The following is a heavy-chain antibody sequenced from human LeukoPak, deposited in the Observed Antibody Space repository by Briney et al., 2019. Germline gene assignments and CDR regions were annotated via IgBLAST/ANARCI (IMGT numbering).Heavy chain of an antibody. CDR3: AKEEDSSRYYVILCFFDY. CDR1: GFAFNNYA. D-gene: IGHD6-19*01. CDR2: IGGSGGST. J-gene: IGHJ4*02. V-gene: IGHV3-23*01. Sequence: GGSLRLSCAASGFAFNNYAMSWVRQAPGGGREGVSSIGGSGGSTYYADSVRGRFTMSRDNSKNTLHPQMTSLRAEDTAVYFCAKEEDSSRYYVILCFFDYWGQGPLDTVSS.